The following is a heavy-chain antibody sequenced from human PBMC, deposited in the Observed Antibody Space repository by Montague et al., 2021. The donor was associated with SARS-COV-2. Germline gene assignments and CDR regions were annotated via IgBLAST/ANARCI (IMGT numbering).Heavy chain of an antibody. CDR1: GDSISSSSYN. CDR2: VHYSGGP. J-gene: IGHJ4*02. D-gene: IGHD1-1*01. CDR3: TRHVHMTWPEPSPGFDY. Sequence: SETLFLTCTVSGDSISSSSYNWGWIRQPPGKGLEWIGSVHYSGGPYYNPSLKSRVTIYVDTSKNQLSLKLSSVTAADTAVYYCTRHVHMTWPEPSPGFDYWGQGTLVTVSS. V-gene: IGHV4-39*01.